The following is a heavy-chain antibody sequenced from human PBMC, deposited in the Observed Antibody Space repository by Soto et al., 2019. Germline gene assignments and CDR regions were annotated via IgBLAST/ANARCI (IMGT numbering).Heavy chain of an antibody. CDR3: ARNKLTSGIDYFDS. V-gene: IGHV1-2*06. CDR2: ISPRNGDT. J-gene: IGHJ4*02. CDR1: AYIFTDYH. Sequence: GASVKVSCKTSAYIFTDYHVHWVRQAPGQGLEWMGRISPRNGDTHYAQKFQGRVTMTRDTSTSSVYMQLNALRSDDTAILFCARNKLTSGIDYFDSWGQGTLVTVSS. D-gene: IGHD5-12*01.